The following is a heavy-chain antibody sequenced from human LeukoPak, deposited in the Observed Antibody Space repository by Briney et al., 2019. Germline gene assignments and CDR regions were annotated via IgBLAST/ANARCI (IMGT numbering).Heavy chain of an antibody. CDR1: GGPISSSSYY. J-gene: IGHJ4*02. D-gene: IGHD2-2*01. V-gene: IGHV4-39*01. CDR2: IYYSGST. Sequence: SETLSLTCTVSGGPISSSSYYWGWIRQPPGKGLEWIGSIYYSGSTYYNPSLKSRVTISVDTSKNQFSLKLSSVTAADTAVYYCARHGDIVVVPAAGFGYWGQGTLVTVSS. CDR3: ARHGDIVVVPAAGFGY.